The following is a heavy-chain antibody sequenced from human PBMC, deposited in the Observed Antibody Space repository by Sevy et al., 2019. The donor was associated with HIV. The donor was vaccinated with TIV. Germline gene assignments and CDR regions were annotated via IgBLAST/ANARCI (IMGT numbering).Heavy chain of an antibody. V-gene: IGHV3-20*04. CDR2: INWNGGST. CDR1: GFTFDDYG. J-gene: IGHJ6*02. D-gene: IGHD5-18*01. CDR3: ARHGYGYCYHALLDYYYGMDV. Sequence: GGSLRLSCAASGFTFDDYGMSWVRQAPGKGLEWVSGINWNGGSTGYADSVKGRFTISRDNAKNSLYLQVNSMRAEDTALYYWARHGYGYCYHALLDYYYGMDVWGQGTTVTVSS.